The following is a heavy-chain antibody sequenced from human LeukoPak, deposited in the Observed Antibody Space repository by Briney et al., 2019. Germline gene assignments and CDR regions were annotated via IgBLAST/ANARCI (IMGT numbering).Heavy chain of an antibody. CDR2: INHSGST. CDR3: AMNLNDYGEGYFDY. CDR1: GGSINNYY. V-gene: IGHV4-34*01. Sequence: PSETLSLTCTVSGGSINNYYWSWIRQPPGKGLEWIGEINHSGSTNYNPSLKSRVTISVDTSKNQFSLKLSSVTAADTAVYYCAMNLNDYGEGYFDYWGQGTLVTVSS. J-gene: IGHJ4*02. D-gene: IGHD4-17*01.